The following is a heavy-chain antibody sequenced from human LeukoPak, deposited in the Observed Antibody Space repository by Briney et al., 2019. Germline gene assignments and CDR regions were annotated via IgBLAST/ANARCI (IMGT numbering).Heavy chain of an antibody. Sequence: SETLSLTCTVSGGSISPYFWSWMRQTPGKGLEWIAYIYYSGSTNYNPSLTSRVTISVDTSKNQFSLKLTSVTAADTAVYYCARSMTTMTPWDFFYNGMDVWGQGTTVTVSS. V-gene: IGHV4-59*01. CDR1: GGSISPYF. CDR3: ARSMTTMTPWDFFYNGMDV. CDR2: IYYSGST. J-gene: IGHJ6*02. D-gene: IGHD4-17*01.